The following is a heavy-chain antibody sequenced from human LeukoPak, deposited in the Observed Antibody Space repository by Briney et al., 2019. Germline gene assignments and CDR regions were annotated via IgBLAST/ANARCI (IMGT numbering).Heavy chain of an antibody. CDR3: ARGDSLMVSAIEFDF. CDR1: GFIFNSYA. D-gene: IGHD2-8*01. CDR2: ISYDGSNK. V-gene: IGHV3-30-3*01. J-gene: IGHJ4*02. Sequence: GGSLRLSCAVSGFIFNSYAMHWVRQGPGKGLEWVAVISYDGSNKYFADSVKGRFTISRDNSKNSLYLQMNSLRAEDTAMYYCARGDSLMVSAIEFDFWGQGTLVTVSS.